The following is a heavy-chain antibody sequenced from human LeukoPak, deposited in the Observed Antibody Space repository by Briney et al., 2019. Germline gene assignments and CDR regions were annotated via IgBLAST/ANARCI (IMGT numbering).Heavy chain of an antibody. CDR1: GGSISSGGYS. D-gene: IGHD3-22*01. J-gene: IGHJ3*02. CDR3: ARGSSGYYSRGAFDI. Sequence: SETLSLTCAVSGGSISSGGYSWSWIRQPPGKGLEWIGYIYHSGSTYYNPSLKSRVTISVDTSKNQFSLKLSSVTAADTAVYYCARGSSGYYSRGAFDIWGQGTMVTVSS. V-gene: IGHV4-30-2*01. CDR2: IYHSGST.